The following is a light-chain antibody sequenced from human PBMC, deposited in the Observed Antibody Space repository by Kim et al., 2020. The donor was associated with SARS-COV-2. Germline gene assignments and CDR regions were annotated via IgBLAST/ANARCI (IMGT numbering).Light chain of an antibody. CDR1: SSHVAAYNY. CDR2: NVN. V-gene: IGLV2-8*01. CDR3: SSYAGSNNFAV. Sequence: SVPIPYTGPSSHVAAYNYVTWYQQHPGKAPKLMIYNVNKRPSGIPDRFSGSKSGNTASLTVSGLQAEDEADYYCSSYAGSNNFAVFGGGTQLTVL. J-gene: IGLJ2*01.